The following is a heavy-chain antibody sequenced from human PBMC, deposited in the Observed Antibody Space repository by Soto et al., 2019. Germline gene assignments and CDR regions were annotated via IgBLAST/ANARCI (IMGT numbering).Heavy chain of an antibody. D-gene: IGHD6-19*01. CDR1: GFTFSSYG. CDR3: ARDQFLQCLDRYRNYV. V-gene: IGHV3-33*01. CDR2: IWYDGSNK. J-gene: IGHJ6*02. Sequence: PGGSLRLSCAASGFTFSSYGMHWVRQAPGKGLEWVAVIWYDGSNKYYADSVKGRFTISRDNSKNTLYLQMNSLRAEDTAVYYCARDQFLQCLDRYRNYVWGQGSTV.